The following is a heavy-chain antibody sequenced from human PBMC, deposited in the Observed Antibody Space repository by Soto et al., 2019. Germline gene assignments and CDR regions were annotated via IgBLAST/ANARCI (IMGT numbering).Heavy chain of an antibody. Sequence: QEQLVESGGGVVQPGRSLRLSCAASGFTFSSYGMHWVRQAPGKGMEWVAVIWDDGSNKYYVESVKGRFTISRDNSKNTLYLLLNSLRAEDTAVYYCARSPSGWDDWYFDLWGRGTLVTVSS. V-gene: IGHV3-33*01. D-gene: IGHD6-19*01. J-gene: IGHJ2*01. CDR1: GFTFSSYG. CDR2: IWDDGSNK. CDR3: ARSPSGWDDWYFDL.